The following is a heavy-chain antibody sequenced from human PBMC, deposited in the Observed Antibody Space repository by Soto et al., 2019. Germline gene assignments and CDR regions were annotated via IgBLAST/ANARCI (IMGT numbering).Heavy chain of an antibody. J-gene: IGHJ6*02. Sequence: SETLSLTCTVSGGSISSGGYYWSWIRQHPGKGLEWIGYIYYSGSTYYNPSLKSRVTISVDTSKNQFSLKLSSVTAADTAVYYCARDNPITMTYENPPKYYYYGMDVWGQGTTVTVSS. CDR2: IYYSGST. V-gene: IGHV4-31*03. D-gene: IGHD3-22*01. CDR1: GGSISSGGYY. CDR3: ARDNPITMTYENPPKYYYYGMDV.